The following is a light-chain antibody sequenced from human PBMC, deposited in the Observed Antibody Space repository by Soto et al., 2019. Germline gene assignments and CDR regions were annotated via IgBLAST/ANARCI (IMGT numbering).Light chain of an antibody. CDR3: GADHGSGRNFVVV. J-gene: IGLJ2*01. CDR1: SGYSNYQ. V-gene: IGLV9-49*01. Sequence: QLVLTQPPSASASLGASVTLTCTLSSGYSNYQVDWYQQRPGKGPRFVMRVGTGGIVGSKGDAIPDRFSVLGSGLNRYLTIKNIQEEDESDYYCGADHGSGRNFVVVFGGGTKLTVL. CDR2: VGTGGIVG.